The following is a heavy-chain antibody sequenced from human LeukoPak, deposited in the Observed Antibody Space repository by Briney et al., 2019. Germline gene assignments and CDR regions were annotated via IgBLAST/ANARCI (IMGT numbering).Heavy chain of an antibody. Sequence: ASETLSLTCTVSGGSISSSSYYWGWIRQPPGKGLEWIGSIYYSGSTYYNPSLKSRVTISVDTSKNQFSLKLSSVTAADTAVYYCARQTPYYYDSSGASPYHFDYWGQGTLVTVSS. J-gene: IGHJ4*02. CDR1: GGSISSSSYY. CDR2: IYYSGST. CDR3: ARQTPYYYDSSGASPYHFDY. D-gene: IGHD3-22*01. V-gene: IGHV4-39*01.